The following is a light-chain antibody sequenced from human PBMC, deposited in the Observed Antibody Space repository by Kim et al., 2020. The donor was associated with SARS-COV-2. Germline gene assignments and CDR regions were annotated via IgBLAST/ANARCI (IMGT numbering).Light chain of an antibody. CDR1: QTISTF. CDR2: SSS. J-gene: IGKJ2*01. V-gene: IGKV1-39*01. Sequence: DIQMTQSPSSLSTSLGDRVTITCRASQTISTFLNWYQQKPGKAPNLLISSSSTLQSGAPSRFSGSGSGTDFTFTISSLQPEDIATYYCQQSYRTPYTFGQGTKLEI. CDR3: QQSYRTPYT.